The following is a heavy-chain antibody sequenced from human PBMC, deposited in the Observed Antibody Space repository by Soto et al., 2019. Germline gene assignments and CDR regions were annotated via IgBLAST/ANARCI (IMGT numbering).Heavy chain of an antibody. CDR3: ARDHPHSYGVYYFDY. V-gene: IGHV4-59*01. D-gene: IGHD5-18*01. CDR2: IYSSGIT. CDR1: GGSISNYY. J-gene: IGHJ4*02. Sequence: SETLSLTCTVSGGSISNYYWNWIRQSPGKGLEWIGYIYSSGITHYNPSLQNRVTISIDTSKNQVSLKVNSVTAADTALYYCARDHPHSYGVYYFDYWGQGTPVTVSS.